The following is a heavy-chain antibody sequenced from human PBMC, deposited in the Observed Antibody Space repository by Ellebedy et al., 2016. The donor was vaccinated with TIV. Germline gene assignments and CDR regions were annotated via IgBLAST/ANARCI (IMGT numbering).Heavy chain of an antibody. CDR3: ASLGIVGATGDY. CDR1: GFTFSSYS. J-gene: IGHJ4*02. D-gene: IGHD1-26*01. Sequence: GESLKISCAASGFTFSSYSMNWVRQAPGKGLEWVSSISSSSSYIYYADSVKGRFTISRDNAKNSLYLQMNSLRAEDTAVYYCASLGIVGATGDYWGQGTLVTVSS. V-gene: IGHV3-21*01. CDR2: ISSSSSYI.